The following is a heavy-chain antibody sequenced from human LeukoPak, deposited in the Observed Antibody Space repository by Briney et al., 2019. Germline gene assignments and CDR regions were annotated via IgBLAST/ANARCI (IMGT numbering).Heavy chain of an antibody. D-gene: IGHD3-22*01. J-gene: IGHJ4*02. CDR1: GDSIRRYY. CDR3: ARDSYNYYDSNNYYFLDS. Sequence: SETLSLTCTVSGDSIRRYYWSWIRQPAGKGLEWIGRIYSSGSTNYNPSLKSRVTMSVDTSKNQFSLKLRSVTAADTAVYYCARDSYNYYDSNNYYFLDSWGQGILVTVSS. CDR2: IYSSGST. V-gene: IGHV4-4*07.